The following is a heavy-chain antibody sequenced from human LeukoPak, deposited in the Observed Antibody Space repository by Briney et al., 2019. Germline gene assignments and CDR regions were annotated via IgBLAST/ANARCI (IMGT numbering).Heavy chain of an antibody. CDR2: ISHDSDTI. J-gene: IGHJ4*02. Sequence: SGGSLRLSCAASGFTFNIYGMNWFRQAPGKGPEWVSYISHDSDTIYYRDSVRGRFTMSRDNARKTLFLTMNSLRAEDTAVYYSARATRNGYDYWGRGTLVSVSS. V-gene: IGHV3-48*04. CDR1: GFTFNIYG. D-gene: IGHD5-24*01. CDR3: ARATRNGYDY.